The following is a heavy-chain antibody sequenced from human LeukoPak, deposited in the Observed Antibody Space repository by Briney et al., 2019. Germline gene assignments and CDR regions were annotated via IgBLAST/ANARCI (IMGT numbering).Heavy chain of an antibody. V-gene: IGHV4-61*02. CDR1: GGSISSGSYY. D-gene: IGHD1-26*01. CDR2: IYTSGST. Sequence: PSETLSLTCTVSGGSISSGSYYWSWIRQPAGKGLEWIGRIYTSGSTNYNPSLKSRVTISVDTSKNQFSLKLSSVTAADTAVYYCARGLYSGSYFYYYYYMDVWGKGTTVTVSS. J-gene: IGHJ6*03. CDR3: ARGLYSGSYFYYYYYMDV.